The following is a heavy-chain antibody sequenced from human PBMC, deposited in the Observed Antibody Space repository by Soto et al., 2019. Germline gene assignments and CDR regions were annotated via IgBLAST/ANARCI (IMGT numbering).Heavy chain of an antibody. V-gene: IGHV3-30*18. CDR3: ANGASAVATSFDY. Sequence: QVQLVESGGGVVQPGRSLRLSCAASGFTFSSYGMHWVRQAPGKGLEWVAVISYDRSEKYYADSVKGRFTISRDNSKNTLYLQMNSLRDEDTAVYYFANGASAVATSFDYWGQGTLVTVSS. D-gene: IGHD2-15*01. CDR1: GFTFSSYG. CDR2: ISYDRSEK. J-gene: IGHJ4*02.